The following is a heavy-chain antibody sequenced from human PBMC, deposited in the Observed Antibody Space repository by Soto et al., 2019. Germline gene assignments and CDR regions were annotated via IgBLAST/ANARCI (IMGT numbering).Heavy chain of an antibody. D-gene: IGHD6-13*01. V-gene: IGHV4-4*02. CDR1: GASISSTNW. CDR2: IFHDGRT. J-gene: IGHJ4*01. CDR3: AREGQELRD. Sequence: QVQLQESGPGLVKPSGTLSLTCAVSGASISSTNWWSWVRQFPGKGLEWIGEIFHDGRTNYSPYLKSRVTISVDKSKNHFSLELTSVTAADTAIYYCAREGQELRDWGHGTLVTVSS.